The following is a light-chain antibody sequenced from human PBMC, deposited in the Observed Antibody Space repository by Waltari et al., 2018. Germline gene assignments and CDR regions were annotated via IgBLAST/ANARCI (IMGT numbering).Light chain of an antibody. CDR2: LGA. Sequence: DIVVTQSPLSLPVMPGEAASIPCRSSPSHFNRNGNNYLDWYLQKPGQSPQFLIYLGANRASGVPDRFSGSGSGTDFTLKISRVEADDVVVYYCMQSLQTLWTFGPGTKVEIK. CDR3: MQSLQTLWT. V-gene: IGKV2-28*01. CDR1: PSHFNRNGNNY. J-gene: IGKJ1*01.